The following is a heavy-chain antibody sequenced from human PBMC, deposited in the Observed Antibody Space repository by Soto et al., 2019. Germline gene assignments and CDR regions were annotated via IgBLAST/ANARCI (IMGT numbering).Heavy chain of an antibody. V-gene: IGHV1-24*01. J-gene: IGHJ4*02. CDR1: GYTLTELS. CDR3: ATAAWLLGPFDY. D-gene: IGHD3-22*01. CDR2: FDPEDGET. Sequence: ASVKVSCKVSGYTLTELSMHWVRQAPGKGLEWMGGFDPEDGETIYAQKFQGRVTMTEDTSTDTAYMELSSLRSEDTAVYYCATAAWLLGPFDYWGQGTLVTVSS.